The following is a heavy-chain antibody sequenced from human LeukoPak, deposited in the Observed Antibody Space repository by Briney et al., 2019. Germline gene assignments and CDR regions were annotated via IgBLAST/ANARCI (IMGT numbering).Heavy chain of an antibody. CDR3: ATSAFDY. Sequence: PGGSLRLSCAASGFTFSSYGMHWVRQAPGKGLEWVAFIRYDGSNKYYADSMEGRFTISRDNSKNTLSLQINSLTAEDTAVYYCATSAFDYWGQGTLVTVSS. D-gene: IGHD1-26*01. CDR1: GFTFSSYG. CDR2: IRYDGSNK. J-gene: IGHJ4*02. V-gene: IGHV3-30*02.